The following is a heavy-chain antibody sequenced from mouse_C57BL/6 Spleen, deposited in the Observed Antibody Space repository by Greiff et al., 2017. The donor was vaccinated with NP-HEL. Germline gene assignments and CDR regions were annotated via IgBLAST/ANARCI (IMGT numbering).Heavy chain of an antibody. V-gene: IGHV3-6*01. Sequence: EVKLQESGPGLVKPSQSLSLTCSVTGYSITSGYYWNWIRQFPGNKLEWMGYIRYAGSNNYNPSLKNRISITRDTSTNQFFLKLNSVTTEDTATYYCARAYDYDGAWFAYWGQGTLVTVSA. J-gene: IGHJ3*01. CDR1: GYSITSGYY. CDR2: IRYAGSN. CDR3: ARAYDYDGAWFAY. D-gene: IGHD2-4*01.